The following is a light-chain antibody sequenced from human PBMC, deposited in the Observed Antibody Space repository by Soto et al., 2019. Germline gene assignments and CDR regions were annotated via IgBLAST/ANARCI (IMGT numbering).Light chain of an antibody. J-gene: IGKJ1*01. CDR2: GAS. CDR3: QQYYSTPWT. CDR1: QSVSSSY. Sequence: EIVLTQSPGTLSLSPGERATLSCRASQSVSSSYLAWYQQKPGQAPRLLIYGASSRATGIPDRFSGSGSGTDFTLTISSLQAEDVAVYYCQQYYSTPWTFGQGTKVDI. V-gene: IGKV3-20*01.